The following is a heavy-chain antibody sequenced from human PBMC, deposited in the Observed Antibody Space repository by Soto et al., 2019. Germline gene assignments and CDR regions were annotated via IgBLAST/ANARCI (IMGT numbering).Heavy chain of an antibody. CDR2: ISAHNGNT. D-gene: IGHD1-1*01. J-gene: IGHJ4*02. CDR3: ARGRYGDY. CDR1: GYAFTTYG. Sequence: QVHLVQSGAEVKKPGASVKVSCKGSGYAFTTYGITWVRQAPGQGLEWMGWISAHNGNTNYAQKLQGRVTVTRDTTTSTAYMELRRLISDVTAVYYGARGRYGDYWGQGALVTVSS. V-gene: IGHV1-18*01.